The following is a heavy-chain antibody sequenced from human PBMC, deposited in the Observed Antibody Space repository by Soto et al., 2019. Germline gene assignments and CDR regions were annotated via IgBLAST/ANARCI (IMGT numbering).Heavy chain of an antibody. D-gene: IGHD2-2*01. CDR2: IYHSGSA. CDR3: ARGRLLPAVNFDY. CDR1: GDSISSGGYS. V-gene: IGHV4-30-2*01. Sequence: SETLSLTCAVSGDSISSGGYSWSWIRQPPGKGLEWVGYIYHSGSASYNPSLKSRVTISVDGSKNHFSLQLSSVTAADTAVYYCARGRLLPAVNFDYWGQGTLVTVSS. J-gene: IGHJ4*02.